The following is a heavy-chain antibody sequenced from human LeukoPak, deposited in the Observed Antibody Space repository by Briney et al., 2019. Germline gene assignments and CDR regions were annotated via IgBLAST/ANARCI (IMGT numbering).Heavy chain of an antibody. D-gene: IGHD2-15*01. CDR1: GFTFRNYW. V-gene: IGHV3-7*01. CDR2: TKPDGTAE. J-gene: IGHJ4*02. Sequence: GGSLRLSCAASGFTFRNYWMGWVRQAPGKWLEWVANTKPDGTAEYYADSVRGRFTTSRDNANNFLYLQMNSLRGEDTVAYYCARDGGLHTNFDYWGQGTLVTVSS. CDR3: ARDGGLHTNFDY.